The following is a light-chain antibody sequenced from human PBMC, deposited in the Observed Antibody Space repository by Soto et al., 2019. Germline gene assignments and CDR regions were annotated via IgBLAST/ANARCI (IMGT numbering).Light chain of an antibody. CDR2: AAS. V-gene: IGKV1-9*01. Sequence: DIQLTQSPSFLSASPGDRVTITCRASQGIRSYLAWYQQSPGRAPKLLIYAASTLQSEVPSRFSGSGSGTEFTLTISSLQPEDFATYYCQQSYSTPQAFGQGTKLEIK. CDR3: QQSYSTPQA. J-gene: IGKJ2*01. CDR1: QGIRSY.